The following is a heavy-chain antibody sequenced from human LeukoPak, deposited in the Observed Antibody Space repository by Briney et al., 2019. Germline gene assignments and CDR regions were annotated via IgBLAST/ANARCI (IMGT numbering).Heavy chain of an antibody. Sequence: GGSLRLSCAASGSTFSSYAMSWVRQAPGKGLEWVSAISGSGGSTYYADSVKGRFTISRDNSKNTLYLQMNSLRAEDTAVYYCAKFRSGWSSFDYWGQGTLVTVSS. CDR3: AKFRSGWSSFDY. D-gene: IGHD6-19*01. CDR1: GSTFSSYA. V-gene: IGHV3-23*01. CDR2: ISGSGGST. J-gene: IGHJ4*02.